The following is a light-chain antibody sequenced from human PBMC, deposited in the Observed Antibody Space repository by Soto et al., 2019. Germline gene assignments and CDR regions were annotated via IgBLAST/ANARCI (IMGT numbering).Light chain of an antibody. CDR2: DVS. CDR3: SSYTSSSTLCV. J-gene: IGLJ1*01. CDR1: SSDVGGYNY. Sequence: QSALTQPASVSGSPGQSITISCTGTSSDVGGYNYVSWYQQHPGKAPKLMIYDVSNRPSGVSNRFSGSKSGNTASLTISGLQAEYEAHYYCSSYTSSSTLCVFGTGTKLTAL. V-gene: IGLV2-14*01.